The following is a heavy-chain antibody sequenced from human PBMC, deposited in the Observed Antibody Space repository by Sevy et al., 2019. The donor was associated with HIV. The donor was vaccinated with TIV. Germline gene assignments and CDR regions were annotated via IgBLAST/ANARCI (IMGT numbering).Heavy chain of an antibody. J-gene: IGHJ4*02. CDR1: GFSFRTYG. CDR3: ARDFNYERIFDY. Sequence: GGSLRLSCTASGFSFRTYGMHWVRQAPGKGLEWVAVIRYDGGYKYNADSVRGRFTISRDNSKNTVYLQMDSLRAEDTALYYCARDFNYERIFDYWGQGTLVTVSS. CDR2: IRYDGGYK. V-gene: IGHV3-33*01. D-gene: IGHD3-22*01.